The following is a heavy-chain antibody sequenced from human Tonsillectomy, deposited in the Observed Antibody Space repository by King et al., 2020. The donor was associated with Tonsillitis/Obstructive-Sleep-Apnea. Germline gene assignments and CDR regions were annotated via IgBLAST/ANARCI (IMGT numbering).Heavy chain of an antibody. CDR3: ARDGDYGDYSTNWFDP. V-gene: IGHV1-69*10. J-gene: IGHJ5*02. Sequence: QLVQSGAEVKKPGSSVKVSCKASGGTFSSYAISWVRQAPGQGLEWMGGIIPILGIANYAQKFQGRVTITADKSTSTAYMELSSLRSEDTAVYYCARDGDYGDYSTNWFDPWGQGPLVTVSS. CDR1: GGTFSSYA. D-gene: IGHD4-17*01. CDR2: IIPILGIA.